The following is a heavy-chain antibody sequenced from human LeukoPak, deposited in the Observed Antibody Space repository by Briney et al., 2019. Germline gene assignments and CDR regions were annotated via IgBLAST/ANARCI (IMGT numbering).Heavy chain of an antibody. V-gene: IGHV1-69*05. CDR3: ARDVDDFWSGRTDYYYYYMDV. CDR2: IIPIFGTA. J-gene: IGHJ6*03. Sequence: GASVKVSCKASGGTFSSYAISWVRQAPGQGLEWMGGIIPIFGTANYAQKFQGRVTITTDESTSTAYMELSSLRSEDTAVYYCARDVDDFWSGRTDYYYYYMDVWGKGTTVTVSS. CDR1: GGTFSSYA. D-gene: IGHD3-3*01.